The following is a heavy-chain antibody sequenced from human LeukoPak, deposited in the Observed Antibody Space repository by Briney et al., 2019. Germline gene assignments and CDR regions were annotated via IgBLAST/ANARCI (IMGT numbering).Heavy chain of an antibody. Sequence: GGSLRLSCAASGFTFSTYWVHWVRQAPGTGLVWVSRIGSDGTNTYYADSVKGRFSISRDNAKNTLYLQMNSLRAEDTAVYYCARVYYYYYMDVWGKGTTVAVSS. CDR2: IGSDGTNT. CDR1: GFTFSTYW. V-gene: IGHV3-74*01. J-gene: IGHJ6*03. CDR3: ARVYYYYYMDV.